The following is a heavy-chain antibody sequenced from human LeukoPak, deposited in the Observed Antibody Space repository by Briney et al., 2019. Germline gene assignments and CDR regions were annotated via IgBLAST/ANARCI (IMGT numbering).Heavy chain of an antibody. Sequence: GGSLRLSCAASGFTFSSYAMSWVRQAPGKGLEWVSAISGSGGSTYYADSVKGRFTISRDNSKNTLYLQMNSLRAEDTAVYYCAKRYSGYDYFYGMDVWGQGTTVTVSS. CDR1: GFTFSSYA. CDR2: ISGSGGST. CDR3: AKRYSGYDYFYGMDV. J-gene: IGHJ6*02. V-gene: IGHV3-23*01. D-gene: IGHD5-12*01.